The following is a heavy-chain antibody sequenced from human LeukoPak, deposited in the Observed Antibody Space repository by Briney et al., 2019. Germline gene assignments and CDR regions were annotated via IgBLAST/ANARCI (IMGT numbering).Heavy chain of an antibody. CDR3: ARVPIPEVLWFGEEQGGYYYYYMDV. J-gene: IGHJ6*03. D-gene: IGHD3-10*01. V-gene: IGHV1-2*02. CDR1: GYTFTGYY. Sequence: ASVKVFCKASGYTFTGYYMHWVRQAPGHGLEWMGWINPDSGGTNYAQKFQGRVTMTRDTSINTAYMELSRLRSDDTAMYYCARVPIPEVLWFGEEQGGYYYYYMDVWGKGTTVTISS. CDR2: INPDSGGT.